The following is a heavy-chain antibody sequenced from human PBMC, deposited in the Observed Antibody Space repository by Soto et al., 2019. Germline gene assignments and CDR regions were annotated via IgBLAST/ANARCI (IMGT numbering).Heavy chain of an antibody. V-gene: IGHV1-8*01. J-gene: IGHJ3*02. CDR2: MNPYSGNT. CDR1: GHTFNSDD. CDR3: AGVLAGVKATYKWNGPEI. D-gene: IGHD1-1*01. Sequence: ASVKVSCKASGHTFNSDDISWVRQATGQGLEWMGWMNPYSGNTDYAQKFQGRVTMTRNTSISTAYMELGSLRSEDTAVYYCAGVLAGVKATYKWNGPEIWGQGTMVTV.